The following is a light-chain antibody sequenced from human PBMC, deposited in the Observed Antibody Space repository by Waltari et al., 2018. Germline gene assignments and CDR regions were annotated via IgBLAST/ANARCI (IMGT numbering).Light chain of an antibody. V-gene: IGLV2-14*03. CDR2: DVT. CDR3: SSYIRISASWV. J-gene: IGLJ3*02. Sequence: QSALTQPVSVSGSPGQSITISCTGTSSDVGGFNYVSWYQHHPGKAPKLMIYDVTKRPSVVSKRFSGSGSGNTASLTISGLQSEDEAYYYCSSYIRISASWVFGGGTKLTVL. CDR1: SSDVGGFNY.